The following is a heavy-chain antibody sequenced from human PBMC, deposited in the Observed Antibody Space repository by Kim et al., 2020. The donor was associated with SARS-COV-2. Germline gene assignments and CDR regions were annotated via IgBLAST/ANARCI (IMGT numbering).Heavy chain of an antibody. D-gene: IGHD2-2*01. CDR1: GGSISTFDYY. Sequence: SETLSLTCSVSGGSISTFDYYWGWVRQPPGKGLEWIGNIYSTGNTYYSPSLKSRVTITVDTSKNHFSLKLSSVTAADSAVYYCARLGPGPGCSMTNCRYDSWGQGALVTVSS. J-gene: IGHJ4*02. CDR2: IYSTGNT. V-gene: IGHV4-39*02. CDR3: ARLGPGPGCSMTNCRYDS.